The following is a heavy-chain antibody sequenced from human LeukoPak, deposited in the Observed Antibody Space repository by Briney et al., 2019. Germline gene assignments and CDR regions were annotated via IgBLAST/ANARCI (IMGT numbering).Heavy chain of an antibody. D-gene: IGHD3-16*01. CDR1: GYTFTTYD. V-gene: IGHV1-8*01. CDR2: MNPNSGDA. CDR3: ARWGGLNLDTDFDY. J-gene: IGHJ4*02. Sequence: ASVKVSCKASGYTFTTYDINWVRQAAGQGVGWVGWMNPNSGDAGSAQKFEGRVTMTRDTSISTAYMELTSLKSEDTAVYYCARWGGLNLDTDFDYWGQGTLVTVSS.